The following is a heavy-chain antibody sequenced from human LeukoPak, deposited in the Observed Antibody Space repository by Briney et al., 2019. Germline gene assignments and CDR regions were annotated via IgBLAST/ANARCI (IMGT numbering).Heavy chain of an antibody. D-gene: IGHD4-17*01. CDR3: ARDVGDYDAFDI. CDR1: GFTFSNAW. V-gene: IGHV3-15*01. CDR2: IKSKTDGGAT. Sequence: GGSLRLSCAASGFTFSNAWMSWVRQAPGKGLEWVGRIKSKTDGGATDYAAPVKGRFTISRDDSKNTLYLQMNSLRAEDTAVYYCARDVGDYDAFDIWGQGTMVTVSS. J-gene: IGHJ3*02.